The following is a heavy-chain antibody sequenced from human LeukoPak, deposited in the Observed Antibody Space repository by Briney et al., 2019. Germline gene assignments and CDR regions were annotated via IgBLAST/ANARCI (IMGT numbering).Heavy chain of an antibody. Sequence: KSSETLSLTCAVYGGSFSGYYWSWIRQPPGKGLEWIGEINHSGSTNYNPSLKSRVTISVDTSKNQFSLKLSSVTAADTAVYYCARGTLKSPTRPRDYWGQGNPVTVSS. V-gene: IGHV4-34*01. CDR2: INHSGST. CDR3: ARGTLKSPTRPRDY. CDR1: GGSFSGYY. J-gene: IGHJ4*02.